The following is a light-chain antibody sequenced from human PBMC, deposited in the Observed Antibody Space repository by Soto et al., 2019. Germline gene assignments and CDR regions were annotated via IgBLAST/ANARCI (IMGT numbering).Light chain of an antibody. CDR2: EVS. CDR1: SSDVGDYNY. V-gene: IGLV2-8*01. Sequence: QSVLTQPPSASGSPGQSVTISCTGTSSDVGDYNYVSWYQQHPGKAPKLMIYEVSKRPSGVPDRFSGSKSGNTASLTVSRLQAEDEADYYCRSYGGRILYVFGTGTKVTVL. J-gene: IGLJ1*01. CDR3: RSYGGRILYV.